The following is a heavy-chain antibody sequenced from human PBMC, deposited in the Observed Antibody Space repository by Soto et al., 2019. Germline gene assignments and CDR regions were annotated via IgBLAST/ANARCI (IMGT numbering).Heavy chain of an antibody. Sequence: GPSVKVSCKVSGYTLTELSMHWVRQAPGKGLEWMGGFDPEDGETIYAQKFQGRVTMTEDTSTDTAYMELSSLRSEDTAVYYCATVRPPPGIAAAVGWFDPWGQGTLVTVSS. CDR2: FDPEDGET. CDR1: GYTLTELS. CDR3: ATVRPPPGIAAAVGWFDP. J-gene: IGHJ5*02. V-gene: IGHV1-24*01. D-gene: IGHD6-13*01.